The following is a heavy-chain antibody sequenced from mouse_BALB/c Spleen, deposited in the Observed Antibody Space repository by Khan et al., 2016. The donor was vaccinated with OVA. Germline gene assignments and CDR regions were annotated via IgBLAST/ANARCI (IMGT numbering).Heavy chain of an antibody. V-gene: IGHV1-77*01. CDR2: IYPCSNNT. Sequence: QVQLKQSGAELARPGASVKLSCKASGYTFTDYNINWVKQRTGQGLEWIGDIYPCSNNTYYNEKFKGKATLTADKSSSTAYMQLSSLTSEDSAVYFCARGWCAWFPYWGQGTLVTVSA. CDR1: GYTFTDYN. J-gene: IGHJ3*01. D-gene: IGHD1-1*02. CDR3: ARGWCAWFPY.